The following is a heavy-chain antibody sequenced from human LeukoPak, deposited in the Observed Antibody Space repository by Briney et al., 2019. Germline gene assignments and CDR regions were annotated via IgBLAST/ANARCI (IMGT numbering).Heavy chain of an antibody. J-gene: IGHJ4*02. CDR1: GFTFSDHY. V-gene: IGHV3-72*01. D-gene: IGHD4-17*01. CDR3: AKQIYGDYVPGRAAFDY. Sequence: PGGSLRLSCAASGFTFSDHYMDWVRQAPGKGLEWVGRTRNNGNSYTTEYAASVKGRFTISRDDSKNSLYLQMNSLKTEDTAIYYCAKQIYGDYVPGRAAFDYWGQGTLVTVSS. CDR2: TRNNGNSYTT.